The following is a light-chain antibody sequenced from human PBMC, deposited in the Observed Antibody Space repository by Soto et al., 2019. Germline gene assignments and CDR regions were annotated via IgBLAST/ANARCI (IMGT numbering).Light chain of an antibody. CDR2: EVS. V-gene: IGLV2-8*01. CDR3: SSYAGNTKGV. J-gene: IGLJ1*01. Sequence: QSVLTQPPSASGSPGQSVTISCTGTSSDVSGYDYVSWYQQHPGKAPKLMIFEVSKRPSGVPDRFSGSKSGNTASLTVSGLQAEDEADYYCSSYAGNTKGVFGTGTKVTVL. CDR1: SSDVSGYDY.